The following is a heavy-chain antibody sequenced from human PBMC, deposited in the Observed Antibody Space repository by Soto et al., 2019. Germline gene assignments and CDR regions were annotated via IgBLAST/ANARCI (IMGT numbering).Heavy chain of an antibody. J-gene: IGHJ6*02. CDR3: ARVVYYGSGSYYSYYYYGMDV. CDR2: ISSSSSYI. CDR1: GFTFSSYS. D-gene: IGHD3-10*01. Sequence: PGGSLRLSCAASGFTFSSYSMNWVRQAPGKGLEWVSSISSSSSYIYYADSVKGRFTISRDNAKNSLYLQMNSLRAEDTAVYYCARVVYYGSGSYYSYYYYGMDVWGQGTTVTVSS. V-gene: IGHV3-21*01.